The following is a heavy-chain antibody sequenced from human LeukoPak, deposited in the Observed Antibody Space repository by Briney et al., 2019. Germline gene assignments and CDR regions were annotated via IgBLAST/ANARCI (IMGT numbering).Heavy chain of an antibody. J-gene: IGHJ4*02. Sequence: KVSCKASGGTFSSYAISWVRQAPGQGLEWMGGIIPIFATTNFAQKFQGRVTMTRNTSISTAYMELSSLRSEDTAVYYCARGEVDPDYWGQGTLVTVSS. V-gene: IGHV1-69*05. CDR1: GGTFSSYA. CDR3: ARGEVDPDY. CDR2: IIPIFATT.